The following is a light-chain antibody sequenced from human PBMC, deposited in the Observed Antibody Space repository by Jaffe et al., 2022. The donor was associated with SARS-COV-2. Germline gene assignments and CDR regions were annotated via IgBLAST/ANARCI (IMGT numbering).Light chain of an antibody. CDR3: QQYGSSQT. CDR1: QSVSSGF. CDR2: GAS. J-gene: IGKJ3*01. V-gene: IGKV3-20*01. Sequence: EIVLTQSPGTLSLSPGERATLSCRASQSVSSGFLAWYQQKPGQAPRLLIYGASSRATGIPDRFSGSGSGTDFTLTISRLEPEDFAVYYCQQYGSSQTFGPGTKVDIK.